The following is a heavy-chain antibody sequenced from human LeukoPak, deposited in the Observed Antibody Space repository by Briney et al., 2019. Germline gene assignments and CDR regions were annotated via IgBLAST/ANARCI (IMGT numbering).Heavy chain of an antibody. CDR3: AKDRRYCSNGVCVRTPAGLDY. V-gene: IGHV3-7*01. J-gene: IGHJ4*02. Sequence: GGSLRLSCAASGFTFSSYWMSWVRQAPGKGLEWVANIKKDGSEKYYVDSVRGRFTISRDNSKNTLYLQMNSLRAEDTAVYYCAKDRRYCSNGVCVRTPAGLDYWGQGTRVTVSS. CDR1: GFTFSSYW. CDR2: IKKDGSEK. D-gene: IGHD2-8*01.